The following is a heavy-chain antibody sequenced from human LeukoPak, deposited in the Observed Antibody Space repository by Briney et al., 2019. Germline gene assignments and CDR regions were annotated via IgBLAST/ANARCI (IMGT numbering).Heavy chain of an antibody. J-gene: IGHJ4*02. V-gene: IGHV3-23*01. CDR2: ISGSGGST. CDR1: GFTFSSYG. Sequence: QPGGTLRLSCAASGFTFSSYGMSWVRQAPGKGLEWVSAISGSGGSTYHADSVKGRFTISRDNSKNTLYLQMNSLRAEDTAVYYCAKKELLPDDYWGQGTLVTVSS. D-gene: IGHD1-26*01. CDR3: AKKELLPDDY.